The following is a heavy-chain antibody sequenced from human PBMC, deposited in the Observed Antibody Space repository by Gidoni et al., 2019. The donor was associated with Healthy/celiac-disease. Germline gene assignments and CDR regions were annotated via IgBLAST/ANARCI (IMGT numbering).Heavy chain of an antibody. CDR3: AGSGYSYGLGIGY. D-gene: IGHD5-18*01. CDR2: INPSGGST. CDR1: GYTFTRYY. J-gene: IGHJ4*02. Sequence: QVQLVQSGAEVKKPGASVKVSCKASGYTFTRYYMHWVRQAPGQGLEWMGIINPSGGSTSYAQKLQGRVTMTRDTSTSTVYMELSSLRSEDTAVYYCAGSGYSYGLGIGYWGQGTLVTVSS. V-gene: IGHV1-46*03.